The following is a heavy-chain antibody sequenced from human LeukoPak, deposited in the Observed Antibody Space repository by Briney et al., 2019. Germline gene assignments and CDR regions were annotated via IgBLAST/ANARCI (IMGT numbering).Heavy chain of an antibody. CDR1: GFPFSDSY. V-gene: IGHV1-2*02. J-gene: IGHJ4*02. CDR2: INPRSGGT. D-gene: IGHD1-14*01. Sequence: ASVKVSCKASGFPFSDSYIHWVRQAPGQGLEWMGYINPRSGGTSSPQKFKGRVTLTADTINTAYMVLSSLISDDTAIYYCVREDSGLLTKNFDYGGQGTLVTVS. CDR3: VREDSGLLTKNFDY.